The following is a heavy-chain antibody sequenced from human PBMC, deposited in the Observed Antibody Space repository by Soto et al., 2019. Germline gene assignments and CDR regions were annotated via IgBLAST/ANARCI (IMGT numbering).Heavy chain of an antibody. Sequence: GVLRLSCAASGFTFSSYWMHWVRQAPGKGLVWASRINSDGSSTSYADSVKGRFTISRDNAKNTLYLQMNSLRAEDTAVYYCARGRSYYDSSGYYYDLDYWGQGTLVTVSS. V-gene: IGHV3-74*01. CDR2: INSDGSST. D-gene: IGHD3-22*01. CDR1: GFTFSSYW. J-gene: IGHJ4*02. CDR3: ARGRSYYDSSGYYYDLDY.